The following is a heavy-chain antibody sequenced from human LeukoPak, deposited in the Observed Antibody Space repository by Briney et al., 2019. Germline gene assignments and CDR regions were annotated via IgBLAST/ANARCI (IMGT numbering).Heavy chain of an antibody. Sequence: GGSLRLSCVGSGFTFRSHAMSWVRQAPEKGREFVSGIYENGGTTYYADSVKGRFSISRDNSKNTLYLQMDSLRGEDTAVYYCAKDFRIGYSAHFDYWGQGALVTVSS. V-gene: IGHV3-23*01. CDR2: IYENGGTT. J-gene: IGHJ4*02. CDR3: AKDFRIGYSAHFDY. D-gene: IGHD2-21*01. CDR1: GFTFRSHA.